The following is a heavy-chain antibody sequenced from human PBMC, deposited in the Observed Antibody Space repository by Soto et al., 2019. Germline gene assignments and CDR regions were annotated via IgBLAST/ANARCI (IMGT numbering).Heavy chain of an antibody. Sequence: ESGGGLVKPGGSLRLSCAASGFTFSSYSMNWVRQAPGKGLEWVSSISSSSSYIDYADSVKGRFTISRDNAKNSLYLQMNSLRSEDTAVYYCARASYGSGPYENCDYWGQGTLVTVSS. J-gene: IGHJ4*02. CDR3: ARASYGSGPYENCDY. V-gene: IGHV3-21*01. CDR1: GFTFSSYS. D-gene: IGHD3-10*01. CDR2: ISSSSSYI.